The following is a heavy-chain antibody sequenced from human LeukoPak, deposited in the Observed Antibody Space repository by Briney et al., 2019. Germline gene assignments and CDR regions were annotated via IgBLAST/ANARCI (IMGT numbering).Heavy chain of an antibody. D-gene: IGHD2-21*01. Sequence: ASVKVSCKASGYTFTGYYMHWVRQAPGQGLEWMGRINPNSGGTNYAQKFQGRVTMTRDTSISTAYMELSRLRSGDTAVYYCARVFKGSDWDYFDYWGQGTLVTVSS. CDR3: ARVFKGSDWDYFDY. V-gene: IGHV1-2*06. CDR1: GYTFTGYY. J-gene: IGHJ4*02. CDR2: INPNSGGT.